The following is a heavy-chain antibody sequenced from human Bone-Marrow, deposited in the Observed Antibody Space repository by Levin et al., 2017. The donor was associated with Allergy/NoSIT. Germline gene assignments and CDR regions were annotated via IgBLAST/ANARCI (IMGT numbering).Heavy chain of an antibody. CDR1: GFTFGDYA. D-gene: IGHD3-22*01. J-gene: IGHJ6*02. CDR3: TRVSIPSLGYYYDSSGYNEYGMDV. V-gene: IGHV3-49*04. Sequence: GESLKISCTASGFTFGDYAMSWVRQAPGKGLEWVGFIRSKAYGGTTEYAASVKGRFTISRDDSKSIAYLQMNSLKTEDTAVYYCTRVSIPSLGYYYDSSGYNEYGMDVWGQGTTVTVSS. CDR2: IRSKAYGGTT.